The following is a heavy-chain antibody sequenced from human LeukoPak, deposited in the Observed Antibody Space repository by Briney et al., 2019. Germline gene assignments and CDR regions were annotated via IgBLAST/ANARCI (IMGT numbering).Heavy chain of an antibody. D-gene: IGHD1-26*01. CDR3: ARDRYGGFDN. CDR1: GGSISSYY. CDR2: IYYSGST. V-gene: IGHV4-59*01. Sequence: SETLSLTCTVSGGSISSYYWSWIRQPPGKGLEWIGYIYYSGSTNYNPSLKSRVTISVDTSKNQFSLKLSPVTAADTAVYYCARDRYGGFDNWGQGTMVTVSS. J-gene: IGHJ4*02.